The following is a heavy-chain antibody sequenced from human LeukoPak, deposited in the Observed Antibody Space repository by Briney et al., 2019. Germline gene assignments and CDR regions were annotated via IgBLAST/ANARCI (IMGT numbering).Heavy chain of an antibody. CDR2: IYTTGTT. CDR3: ARDSGNERLGVYFDY. CDR1: GGSISTYY. Sequence: PSETLSLTCTVSGGSISTYYWNWIRRPAGKGLEWIGRIYTTGTTNYNPSLKGRLTMSVDTSKNQFSLKLSSVTAADTAVYYCARDSGNERLGVYFDYWGQGTLVTVSS. V-gene: IGHV4-4*07. J-gene: IGHJ4*02. D-gene: IGHD7-27*01.